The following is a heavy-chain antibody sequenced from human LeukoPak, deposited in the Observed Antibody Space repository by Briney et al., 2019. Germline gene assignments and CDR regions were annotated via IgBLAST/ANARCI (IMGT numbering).Heavy chain of an antibody. CDR3: ARVVQSIDSSGFYLPEYFQH. Sequence: PSETLSLTCTVSGGSISSGSYYWSWIRQPAGKGLEWIGRIYTSGSTNYNPSLKSRVTISVDTSKNQFSLKLSSVTAADTAVYYCARVVQSIDSSGFYLPEYFQHWGQGTLVTASS. CDR1: GGSISSGSYY. J-gene: IGHJ1*01. D-gene: IGHD3-22*01. V-gene: IGHV4-61*02. CDR2: IYTSGST.